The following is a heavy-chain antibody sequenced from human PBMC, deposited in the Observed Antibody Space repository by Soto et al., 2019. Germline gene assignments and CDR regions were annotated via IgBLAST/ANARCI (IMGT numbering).Heavy chain of an antibody. CDR2: ISSSSSYI. D-gene: IGHD3-10*01. V-gene: IGHV3-21*01. CDR1: GFTFSSYS. Sequence: GGSLRLSCAASGFTFSSYSMNWVRQAPGKGLEWVSSISSSSSYIYYADSVKGRFTISRDNAKNSLYLQMNSLRAEDTAVYYCASGSGRPDNWFDPWGQGTLVTVSS. CDR3: ASGSGRPDNWFDP. J-gene: IGHJ5*02.